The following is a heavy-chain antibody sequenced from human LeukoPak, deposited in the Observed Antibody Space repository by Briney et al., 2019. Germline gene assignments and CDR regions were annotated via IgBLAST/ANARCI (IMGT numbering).Heavy chain of an antibody. V-gene: IGHV1-18*01. Sequence: GASVKVSCKASGYTFTSYGISWVRQAPGQGLEWMGRIGAYNGNTNYAQKLQGRVTMTTDTSTSTAYMELRSLRSDDTAVYYCARRVRYYYGSESYYEYYFDYWGQGTPVTVSS. D-gene: IGHD3-10*01. CDR1: GYTFTSYG. J-gene: IGHJ4*02. CDR3: ARRVRYYYGSESYYEYYFDY. CDR2: IGAYNGNT.